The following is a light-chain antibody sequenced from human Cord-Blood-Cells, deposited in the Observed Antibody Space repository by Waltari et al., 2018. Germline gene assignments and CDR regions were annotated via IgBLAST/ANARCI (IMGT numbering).Light chain of an antibody. CDR2: DVS. V-gene: IGLV2-14*03. Sequence: SALTQPASVSGSPGQSLPISCTGPSSDVGGYNYVSWYQQHPGKAPNLMIYDVSNRPSGVSNRFSGSKSGNTASLTISGLQAEDEADYYCSSYTSSSTLVFGGGTKLTVL. J-gene: IGLJ3*02. CDR1: SSDVGGYNY. CDR3: SSYTSSSTLV.